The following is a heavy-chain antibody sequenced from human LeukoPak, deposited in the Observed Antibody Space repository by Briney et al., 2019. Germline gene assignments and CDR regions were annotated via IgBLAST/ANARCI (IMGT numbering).Heavy chain of an antibody. Sequence: GASVKVSCKASGGTLSSYAISWVRQTPGQGLEWMGRIIPIFGIANYAQKLQGRVTITADKSTSTAYMELSSLRSEDTAVYYCARGEGDFWSGYYTYWGQGTLVTVSS. CDR1: GGTLSSYA. CDR2: IIPIFGIA. CDR3: ARGEGDFWSGYYTY. D-gene: IGHD3-3*01. J-gene: IGHJ4*02. V-gene: IGHV1-69*04.